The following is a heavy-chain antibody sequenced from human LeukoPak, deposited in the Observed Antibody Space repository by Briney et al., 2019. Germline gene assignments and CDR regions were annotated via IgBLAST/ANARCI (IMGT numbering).Heavy chain of an antibody. Sequence: SETLSLTCTVSGDSISSSTYYWGWIRQPPGKGLEWIASIYYSGSTYYNPSLKSRVTISVDTSKNQFSLKLSSVTAADTAVYYCARRKYSYDSSGYRVAFDPWGQGTLVTVSS. CDR2: IYYSGST. CDR3: ARRKYSYDSSGYRVAFDP. V-gene: IGHV4-39*01. D-gene: IGHD3-22*01. CDR1: GDSISSSTYY. J-gene: IGHJ5*02.